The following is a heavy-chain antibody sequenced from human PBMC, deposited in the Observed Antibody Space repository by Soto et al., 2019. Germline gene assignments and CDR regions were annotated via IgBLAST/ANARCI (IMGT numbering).Heavy chain of an antibody. V-gene: IGHV4-39*01. CDR1: GGSISSYY. CDR2: IYHSGST. J-gene: IGHJ5*02. CDR3: ARVAEIAVASNWFDP. Sequence: SETLSLTCTVSGGSISSYYWTWIRQTPGKGLEWIGSIYHSGSTYYNPSLKSRVTISVDTSKNQFSLKLSSVTAADTAVYYCARVAEIAVASNWFDPWGQGTLVTVSS. D-gene: IGHD6-19*01.